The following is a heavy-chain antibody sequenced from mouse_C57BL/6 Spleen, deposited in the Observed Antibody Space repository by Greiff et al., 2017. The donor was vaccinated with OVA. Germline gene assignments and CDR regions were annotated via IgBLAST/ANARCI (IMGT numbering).Heavy chain of an antibody. CDR1: GYAFSSSW. CDR2: IYPGAGDT. CDR3: ARPGYYDYAMDY. D-gene: IGHD2-3*01. J-gene: IGHJ4*01. V-gene: IGHV1-82*01. Sequence: QVQLQQSGPELVKPGASVKISCKASGYAFSSSWMNWVKQRPGKGLEWIGRIYPGAGDTNYNGKFKGKATLTADKSSSTAYMQLSSLTSEDSAVYFCARPGYYDYAMDYWGQGTSVTVSS.